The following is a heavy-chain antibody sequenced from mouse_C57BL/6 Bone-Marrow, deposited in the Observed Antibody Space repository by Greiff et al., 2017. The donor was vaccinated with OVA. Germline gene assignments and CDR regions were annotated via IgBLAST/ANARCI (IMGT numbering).Heavy chain of an antibody. CDR3: TRDRITPFAY. V-gene: IGHV5-9-1*02. D-gene: IGHD1-1*01. CDR2: ISSGGDYI. CDR1: GFTFSSYA. Sequence: EVKVVESGEGLVKPGGSLKLSCAASGFTFSSYAMSWVRQTPEKRLEWVAYISSGGDYIYYADTVKGRFTISRDNARNTLYLQMSSLKSEDTAMYYCTRDRITPFAYWGQGTLVTVSA. J-gene: IGHJ3*01.